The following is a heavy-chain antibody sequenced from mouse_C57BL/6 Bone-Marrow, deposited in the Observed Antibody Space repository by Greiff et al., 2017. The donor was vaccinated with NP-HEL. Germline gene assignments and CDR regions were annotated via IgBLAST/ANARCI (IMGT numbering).Heavy chain of an antibody. V-gene: IGHV1-84*01. CDR3: ARQGGNYALYYAMDY. J-gene: IGHJ4*01. D-gene: IGHD2-1*01. Sequence: VQLKESGPELVKPGASVKISCKASGYTFTDYYINWVKQRPGQGLEWIGWIYPGRGNTKYNEKFKGKATLTVATSSSTAYMQLSSLTSEDSAVYFGARQGGNYALYYAMDYWGQGTSVTVSS. CDR2: IYPGRGNT. CDR1: GYTFTDYY.